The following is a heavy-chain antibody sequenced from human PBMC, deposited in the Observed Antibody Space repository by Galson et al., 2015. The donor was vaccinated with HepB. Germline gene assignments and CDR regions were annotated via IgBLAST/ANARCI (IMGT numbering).Heavy chain of an antibody. Sequence: SLRLSCAASGFTFSNYAMTWVRQAPGKGLEWVSSISAGGDTTYYADSVKGRFTISRDNAKEMLSLRTNSLRAEDTAVYYCAKGDVWGSAARNYGMDVWGQGTTVTVSS. J-gene: IGHJ6*02. CDR2: ISAGGDTT. CDR3: AKGDVWGSAARNYGMDV. V-gene: IGHV3-23*01. D-gene: IGHD3-16*01. CDR1: GFTFSNYA.